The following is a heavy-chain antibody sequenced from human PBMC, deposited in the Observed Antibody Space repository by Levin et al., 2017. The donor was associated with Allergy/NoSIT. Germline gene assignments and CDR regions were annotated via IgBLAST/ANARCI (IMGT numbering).Heavy chain of an antibody. V-gene: IGHV3-23*01. D-gene: IGHD7-27*01. CDR1: GFTFSSYA. J-gene: IGHJ4*02. Sequence: SCAASGFTFSSYAMSWVRQAPGKGLEWVSAISGSGGSTYYADSVKGRFTISRDNSKNTLYLQMNSLRAEDTAVYYCAKSNQGVNWGIDYWGQGTLVTVSS. CDR2: ISGSGGST. CDR3: AKSNQGVNWGIDY.